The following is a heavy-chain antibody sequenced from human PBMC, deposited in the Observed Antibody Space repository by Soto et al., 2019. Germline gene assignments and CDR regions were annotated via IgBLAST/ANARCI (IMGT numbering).Heavy chain of an antibody. CDR3: ARLGLSSSSSLDY. Sequence: GESLKISCKGSGYTFTSYWIAWVRQMPGKGLECMGIIYGADSDTRYSPSFQGQVTISADKSISTAYLQWDSLKTSDTAMYYCARLGLSSSSSLDYWGQGTLVTVSS. CDR1: GYTFTSYW. CDR2: IYGADSDT. D-gene: IGHD6-6*01. J-gene: IGHJ4*02. V-gene: IGHV5-51*01.